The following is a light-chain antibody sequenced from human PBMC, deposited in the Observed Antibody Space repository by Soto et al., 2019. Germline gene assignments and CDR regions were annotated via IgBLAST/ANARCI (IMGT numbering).Light chain of an antibody. CDR1: QGISNY. V-gene: IGKV1-6*01. CDR3: QQFDILIT. J-gene: IGKJ4*01. Sequence: IQMTQSPSSLSASVGDRVTITCRASQGISNYLAWYQQKPGKAPKLLIYAAATLQIGVPSRFSGSGSGTDFTFTISSLQPEDIATYYCQQFDILITFGGGTKVDIK. CDR2: AAA.